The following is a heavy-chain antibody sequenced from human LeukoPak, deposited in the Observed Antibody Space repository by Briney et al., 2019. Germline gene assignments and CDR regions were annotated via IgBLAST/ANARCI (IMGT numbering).Heavy chain of an antibody. V-gene: IGHV3-21*01. CDR1: GFTFSSYS. Sequence: GGSLRLSCAASGFTFSSYSMNWVRQAPGKGLEWVSSISSSSSYIYYADSVEGRFTISRDNAKNSLYLQMNSLRAEDTAVYYCASKGYCSGGSCYSFDYWGQGTLVTVSS. CDR2: ISSSSSYI. D-gene: IGHD2-15*01. CDR3: ASKGYCSGGSCYSFDY. J-gene: IGHJ4*02.